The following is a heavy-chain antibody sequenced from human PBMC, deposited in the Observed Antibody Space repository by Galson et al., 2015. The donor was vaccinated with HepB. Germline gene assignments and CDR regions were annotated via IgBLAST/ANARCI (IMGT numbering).Heavy chain of an antibody. V-gene: IGHV3-48*02. CDR3: ARETYYYDSSGYRPIAYWYFDL. D-gene: IGHD3-22*01. J-gene: IGHJ2*01. CDR1: GFTFSSYS. CDR2: ISSSSSTI. Sequence: SLRLSCAASGFTFSSYSMNWVRQAPGKGLEWDSYISSSSSTIYYADSVKGRFTISRDNAKNSLYLQMNSLRDEDTAVYYCARETYYYDSSGYRPIAYWYFDLWGRGTLVTVSS.